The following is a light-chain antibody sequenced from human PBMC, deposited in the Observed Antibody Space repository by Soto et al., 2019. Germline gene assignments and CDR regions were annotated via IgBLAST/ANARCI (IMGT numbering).Light chain of an antibody. CDR1: QSISRT. J-gene: IGKJ4*01. CDR2: GAS. V-gene: IGKV3-15*01. Sequence: EILMTQSPATLSVSPGEGLTLSCRASQSISRTLAWYQQRPGQAPRLPIYGASSRATGVPARFSGSGSGTEFTLTISSLQSEDFAVYYCQQYNDWPLTFGGGTKVDIK. CDR3: QQYNDWPLT.